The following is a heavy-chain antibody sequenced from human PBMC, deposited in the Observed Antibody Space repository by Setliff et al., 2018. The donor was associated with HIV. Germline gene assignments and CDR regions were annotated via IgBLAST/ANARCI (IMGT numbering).Heavy chain of an antibody. CDR2: IYPYDSDT. J-gene: IGHJ3*02. D-gene: IGHD3-3*01. CDR1: GYSFTTYW. CDR3: ARRPYYDSWSGHQAFDI. Sequence: GESLKISCKGSGYSFTTYWIGWVRQMPGKGLEWMGIIYPYDSDTRYSPSFQGQVIISADMSFSTAYLQWSSLKASDTAMYYCARRPYYDSWSGHQAFDIWGQGTMVTVSS. V-gene: IGHV5-51*06.